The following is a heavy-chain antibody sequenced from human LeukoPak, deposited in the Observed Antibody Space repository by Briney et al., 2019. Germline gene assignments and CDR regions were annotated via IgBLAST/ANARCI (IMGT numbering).Heavy chain of an antibody. D-gene: IGHD2-15*01. CDR2: IYYNEDT. CDR1: DVDIYSSTDY. CDR3: ARQLAAGKDAFVI. J-gene: IGHJ3*02. V-gene: IGHV4-39*01. Sequence: SETLSLTCTVSDVDIYSSTDYWAWIRQPPGKGLEFIGSIYYNEDTYSNPSLKSRLTISVDTSTNQFSLRLNSVTAADTAVYFCARQLAAGKDAFVIWGQGTMVTVSS.